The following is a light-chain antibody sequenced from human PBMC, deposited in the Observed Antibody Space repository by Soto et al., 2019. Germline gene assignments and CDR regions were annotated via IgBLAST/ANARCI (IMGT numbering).Light chain of an antibody. CDR3: QQYGDSPPT. V-gene: IGKV3-20*01. J-gene: IGKJ1*01. Sequence: EIVLTQSPGTLSLSPGESATLSCRASQSVRSNSLAWYRRNPGQPPSLLIYGTSTRATDIPRRFSGSGSGTDFTLTITRLEPEDFAVYFCQQYGDSPPTCGQGTKVEL. CDR2: GTS. CDR1: QSVRSNS.